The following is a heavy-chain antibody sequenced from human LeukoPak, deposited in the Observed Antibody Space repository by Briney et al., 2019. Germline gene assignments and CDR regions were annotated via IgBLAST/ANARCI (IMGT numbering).Heavy chain of an antibody. CDR2: ISSSSSYI. J-gene: IGHJ4*02. V-gene: IGHV3-21*01. CDR3: GRDPAPQGRALDY. CDR1: GFTFSSYS. Sequence: GGSLRLSCAASGFTFSSYSMNWVRQAPGKGLEWVSSISSSSSYIYYADSVKGRFTISRDNAKNSLYLQMNSLRAEDTAVYYCGRDPAPQGRALDYGGKGTRFPVSS.